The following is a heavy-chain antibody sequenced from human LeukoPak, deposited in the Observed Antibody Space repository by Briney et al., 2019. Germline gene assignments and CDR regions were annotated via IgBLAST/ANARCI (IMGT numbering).Heavy chain of an antibody. CDR1: GGTFSSYA. J-gene: IGHJ1*01. CDR2: ILGMFGTT. CDR3: ARSSAYFAEYLHY. D-gene: IGHD3-22*01. V-gene: IGHV1-69*05. Sequence: ASVKVSCKASGGTFSSYAITWVRQAPGQRLEWMGGILGMFGTTNYAQKFQGRVTLTTDESTSTAYMELSSLRSEDTAVYYCARSSAYFAEYLHYWGQGTLVTVSS.